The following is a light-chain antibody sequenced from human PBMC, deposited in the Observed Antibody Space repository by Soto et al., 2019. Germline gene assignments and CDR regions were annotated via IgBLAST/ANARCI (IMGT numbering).Light chain of an antibody. CDR1: GSNLGTAFD. J-gene: IGLJ6*01. CDR3: HTSHSGLIGLI. Sequence: QSVLTQPPSVSGAPGQRVTIACTGIGSNLGTAFDVHWYRQFPGRAPKLLLSGTSHRPSGVPDRFSGSRSGTSASLAITGLQADDEAAYYCHTSHSGLIGLIFGTGTKVTVL. CDR2: GTS. V-gene: IGLV1-40*01.